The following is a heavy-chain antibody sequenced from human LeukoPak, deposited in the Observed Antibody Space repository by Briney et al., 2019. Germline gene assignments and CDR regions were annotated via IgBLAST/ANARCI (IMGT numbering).Heavy chain of an antibody. V-gene: IGHV4-59*01. J-gene: IGHJ3*02. CDR1: GDSITNYY. D-gene: IGHD2-2*01. CDR3: ARGGYCSSTSCYYPIAFDI. CDR2: IYHTGNT. Sequence: SETLSLTCTVSGDSITNYYWGWIRQPPGKGLEWIAYIYHTGNTNYNRSLKSRVTVSIVTSKNQFSLSLNSVTAADTAVYYCARGGYCSSTSCYYPIAFDIWGQGTMVTVSS.